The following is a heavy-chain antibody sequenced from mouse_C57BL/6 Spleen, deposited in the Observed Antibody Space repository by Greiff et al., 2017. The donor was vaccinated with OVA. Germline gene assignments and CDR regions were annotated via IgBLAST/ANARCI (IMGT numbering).Heavy chain of an antibody. CDR2: IHPSDSDT. J-gene: IGHJ3*01. CDR3: ALYDGYYVPAWFAY. CDR1: GYTFTSYW. V-gene: IGHV1-74*01. Sequence: QVQLQQPGAELVKPGASVKVSCKASGYTFTSYWMHWVKQRPGQGLEWIGRIHPSDSDTNYNQKFKGKATLTVDKSSSTAYMQLSSLTSEDSAVYYCALYDGYYVPAWFAYWGQGTLVTVSA. D-gene: IGHD2-3*01.